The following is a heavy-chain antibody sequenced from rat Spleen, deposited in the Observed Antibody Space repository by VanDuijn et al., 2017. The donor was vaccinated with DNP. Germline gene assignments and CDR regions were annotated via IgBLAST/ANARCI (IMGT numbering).Heavy chain of an antibody. Sequence: QVQLKESGPGLVQPSQTLSLTCTVAGFSLTSYNVHWVRQPPGKGLEWMGVIWNTGGTRYNSSLTSRLAITRDTSKSQVFLKMNSLQTEDTATYYCARDPPWAALGHDWFGYWGQGTLVTVSS. CDR2: IWNTGGT. J-gene: IGHJ3*01. D-gene: IGHD1-2*01. V-gene: IGHV2-41*01. CDR3: ARDPPWAALGHDWFGY. CDR1: GFSLTSYN.